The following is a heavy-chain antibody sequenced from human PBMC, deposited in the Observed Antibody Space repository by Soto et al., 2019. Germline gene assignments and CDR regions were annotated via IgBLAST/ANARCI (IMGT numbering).Heavy chain of an antibody. CDR3: TTGHEYYYGSGSYFYYYGMDV. CDR2: IKSKTDGGTT. CDR1: GFTFSNAW. V-gene: IGHV3-15*01. J-gene: IGHJ6*02. D-gene: IGHD3-10*01. Sequence: EVQLVESGGGLVKPGGSLRLSCAASGFTFSNAWMSWVRQAPGKGLEWVGRIKSKTDGGTTDYAAPVKGRFTISRDDSKNTLYLQMNSLKTEDTAVYYCTTGHEYYYGSGSYFYYYGMDVWGQGTTVTVSS.